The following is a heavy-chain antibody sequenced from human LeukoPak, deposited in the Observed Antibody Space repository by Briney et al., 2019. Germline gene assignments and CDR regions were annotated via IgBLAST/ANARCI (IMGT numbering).Heavy chain of an antibody. D-gene: IGHD6-25*01. CDR2: IYYSGST. J-gene: IGHJ6*02. CDR1: GGSISSGGYY. CDR3: ARLSSDYYYYGMDV. V-gene: IGHV4-31*03. Sequence: PSETLSLTCTVSGGSISSGGYYWSWIRQHPGKGLEWIGYIYYSGSTYYNPSLKSRVTISVDTSKNQFSLKLSSVTAADTAVYYCARLSSDYYYYGMDVWGQGTTVTVSS.